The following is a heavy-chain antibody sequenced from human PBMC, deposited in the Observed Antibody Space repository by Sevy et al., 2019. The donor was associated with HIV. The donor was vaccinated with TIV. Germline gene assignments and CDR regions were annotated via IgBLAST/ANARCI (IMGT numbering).Heavy chain of an antibody. CDR2: INSDGGST. CDR3: ARGYCSSTSCYGSKYYFDY. Sequence: GGSLRLSCAASGFTFSSYWMHWVRQAPGKGLVWVSRINSDGGSTSYADSVKGRFTISRDNAKNTLYLQMNSLRAEDTAVYYCARGYCSSTSCYGSKYYFDYWGQGTLVTVSS. D-gene: IGHD2-2*01. V-gene: IGHV3-74*01. J-gene: IGHJ4*02. CDR1: GFTFSSYW.